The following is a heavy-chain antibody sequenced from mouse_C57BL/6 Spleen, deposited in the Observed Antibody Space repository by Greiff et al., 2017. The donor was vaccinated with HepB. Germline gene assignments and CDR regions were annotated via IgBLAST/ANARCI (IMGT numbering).Heavy chain of an antibody. V-gene: IGHV1-81*01. Sequence: QVQLQQSGAELARPGASVKLSCEASGYTFTSYGISWVKQRTGQGLEWIGEIYPRSGNTYYNEKFKGKATLTADKSSSTAYMELRSLTSEDSAVYFCARSGGSTVGRDYFDYWGQGTTLTVSS. CDR2: IYPRSGNT. J-gene: IGHJ2*01. CDR1: GYTFTSYG. CDR3: ARSGGSTVGRDYFDY. D-gene: IGHD1-1*01.